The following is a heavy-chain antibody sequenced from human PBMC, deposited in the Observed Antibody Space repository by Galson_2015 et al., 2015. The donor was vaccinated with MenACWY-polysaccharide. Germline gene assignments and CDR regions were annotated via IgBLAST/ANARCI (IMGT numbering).Heavy chain of an antibody. CDR2: IWYDGSNK. D-gene: IGHD1-26*01. CDR3: ARAKGGAATVLDYYMDA. CDR1: EFTFNYYG. V-gene: IGHV3-33*01. Sequence: SLRLSCAASEFTFNYYGMQWVRQAPGKGLEWVALIWYDGSNKYYADSVKGRFTISRDNSRNTLYLQMNSLRAEDMAVYYCARAKGGAATVLDYYMDAWGKGTTVTVSS. J-gene: IGHJ6*03.